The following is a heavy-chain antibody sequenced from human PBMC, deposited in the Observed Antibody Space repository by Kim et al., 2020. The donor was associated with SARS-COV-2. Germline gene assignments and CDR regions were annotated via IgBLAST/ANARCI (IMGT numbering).Heavy chain of an antibody. CDR1: GFTFSSYD. Sequence: GGSLRLSCAASGFTFSSYDMHWVRQATGKGLEWVSAIGTAGDTYYPGSVKGRFTISRENAKNSLYLQMNSLRAGDTAVYYCARSRNQAKIFRSYYYGMDVWGQGTTVTVSS. D-gene: IGHD2-15*01. J-gene: IGHJ6*02. CDR3: ARSRNQAKIFRSYYYGMDV. V-gene: IGHV3-13*04. CDR2: IGTAGDT.